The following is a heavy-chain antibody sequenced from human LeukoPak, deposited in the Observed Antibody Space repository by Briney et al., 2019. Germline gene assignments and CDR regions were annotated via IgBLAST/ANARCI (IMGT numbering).Heavy chain of an antibody. V-gene: IGHV3-23*01. CDR3: AKDPHYDSSGYSFDP. J-gene: IGHJ5*02. CDR2: ISGSGGST. D-gene: IGHD3-22*01. Sequence: GGSLRLSCAASGFTFSSYAMSWVRQAPGKGLEWVSTISGSGGSTYYADSVKGRFTISRDNSKNTLYLQMNSLRAEDTAVYYCAKDPHYDSSGYSFDPWGQGTLVTVSS. CDR1: GFTFSSYA.